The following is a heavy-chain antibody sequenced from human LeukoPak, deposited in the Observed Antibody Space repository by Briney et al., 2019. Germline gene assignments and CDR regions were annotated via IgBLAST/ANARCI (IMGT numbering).Heavy chain of an antibody. D-gene: IGHD3-10*01. Sequence: GASVKVSCKASGYTFTSYDINWVRQATGQGLEWMGWMNPNSGNTGYAQKFQGRVTMTRNTSISTAYMELSSLRSEDTAVYYCARADDTMVRGVIIYYMDVWGKGTTVTVS. J-gene: IGHJ6*03. V-gene: IGHV1-8*01. CDR3: ARADDTMVRGVIIYYMDV. CDR2: MNPNSGNT. CDR1: GYTFTSYD.